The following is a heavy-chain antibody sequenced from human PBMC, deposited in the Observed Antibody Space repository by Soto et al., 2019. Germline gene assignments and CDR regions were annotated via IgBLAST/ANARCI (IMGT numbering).Heavy chain of an antibody. V-gene: IGHV3-11*06. CDR3: ARAEDNYYGMDV. CDR2: ISTSSSYT. Sequence: GGSLKLSCAASGFTFSDYYMSWIRQAPGKGLEWVSYISTSSSYTNYADSVKGRFTISRDNAKNSLYLQMNSLRAEDTAVYYCARAEDNYYGMDVWGQGTTVTVSS. J-gene: IGHJ6*02. CDR1: GFTFSDYY.